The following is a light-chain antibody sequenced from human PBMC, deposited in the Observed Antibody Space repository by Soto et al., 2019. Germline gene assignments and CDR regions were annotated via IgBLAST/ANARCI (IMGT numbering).Light chain of an antibody. CDR1: QSVSSN. CDR3: QKYNHWHPWT. Sequence: EIVRTQSPATLSVSPGERATLSCRASQSVSSNLAWYQQKPGQAPRLLIYVASTRATGIPARFSGSGSVTEFTLTISSLQSEDFAVYYCQKYNHWHPWTCGQGNKVEIK. J-gene: IGKJ1*01. V-gene: IGKV3-15*01. CDR2: VAS.